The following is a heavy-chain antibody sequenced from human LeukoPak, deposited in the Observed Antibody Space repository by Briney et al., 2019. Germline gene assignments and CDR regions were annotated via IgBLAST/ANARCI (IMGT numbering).Heavy chain of an antibody. Sequence: PGGSLRLSCGASGFTFSFYGMHWVRQGPGKGLEWVAVIWYDGSIKYYADPVKGRFTISRDNSKNTVYLQMNSLRVEDTAVYYCARDWGWPKAAFDIWGQGTMVTVSS. V-gene: IGHV3-33*01. J-gene: IGHJ3*02. D-gene: IGHD3-16*01. CDR1: GFTFSFYG. CDR3: ARDWGWPKAAFDI. CDR2: IWYDGSIK.